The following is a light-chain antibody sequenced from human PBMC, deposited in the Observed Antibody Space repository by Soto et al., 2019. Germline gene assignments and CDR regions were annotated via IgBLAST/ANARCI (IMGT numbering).Light chain of an antibody. CDR1: SGHSSYA. J-gene: IGLJ3*02. Sequence: QSVLTQSPSASASLGASVKLTCTLSSGHSSYAVAWHQQQPEKGPRFLMKLNNDGSHSKGDGIPDRFSGSSSGAERYLTISSLRSEDEADYYCQSWGTGIHWVFGGGTQLTVL. CDR2: LNNDGSH. CDR3: QSWGTGIHWV. V-gene: IGLV4-69*01.